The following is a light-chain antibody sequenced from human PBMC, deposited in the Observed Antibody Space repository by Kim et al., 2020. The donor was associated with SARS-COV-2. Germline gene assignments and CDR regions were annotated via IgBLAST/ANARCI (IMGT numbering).Light chain of an antibody. CDR3: QQYDTFPIT. CDR1: EDISNN. J-gene: IGKJ4*01. CDR2: YAY. Sequence: SSLGDRVTLSCHANEDISNNLHWYQWKPGTAPRVLIYYAYNLEAGVPARFGGGGSGTHFTLTFYSLQPEDVATYYCQQYDTFPITFGGGTKVDIK. V-gene: IGKV1-33*01.